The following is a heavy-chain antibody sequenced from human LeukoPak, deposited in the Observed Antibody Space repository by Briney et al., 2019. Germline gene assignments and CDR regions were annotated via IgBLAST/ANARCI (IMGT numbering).Heavy chain of an antibody. Sequence: SETLSLTCTVSGGSISSSSYYWGWIRQPPGKGLEWIGSIYYSGSTYYNPSLKSRVTISVDTSKNQFSLKLSSVTAADTAVYYCAVLSTTGTTFSGYRRLNWFDPWGQGTLVTVSS. V-gene: IGHV4-39*01. CDR3: AVLSTTGTTFSGYRRLNWFDP. CDR1: GGSISSSSYY. CDR2: IYYSGST. D-gene: IGHD1-1*01. J-gene: IGHJ5*02.